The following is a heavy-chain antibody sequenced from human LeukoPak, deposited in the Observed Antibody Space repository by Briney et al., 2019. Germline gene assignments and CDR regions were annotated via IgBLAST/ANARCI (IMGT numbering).Heavy chain of an antibody. Sequence: GGSLRLSCAVTGFTSSNAWMSWVRQAPGKGLGWVGRIKSKTDGGTRDYAAPVKGRFTISRDDTKNTLYLKMNSLTTEDTAVYYCTTFDYAAFLIWGQGTMVTVSS. J-gene: IGHJ3*02. CDR1: GFTSSNAW. V-gene: IGHV3-15*01. CDR3: TTFDYAAFLI. CDR2: IKSKTDGGTR. D-gene: IGHD4/OR15-4a*01.